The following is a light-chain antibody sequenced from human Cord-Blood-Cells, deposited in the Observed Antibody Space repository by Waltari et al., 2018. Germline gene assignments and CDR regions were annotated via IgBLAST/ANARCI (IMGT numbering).Light chain of an antibody. J-gene: IGKJ3*01. V-gene: IGKV1-39*01. CDR3: QQSYSTPFT. CDR2: AAS. CDR1: QSISSY. Sequence: DIQMTQSPSSLSESVGDRVTITCRASQSISSYLNWYQQKPGKAPKLLIYAASSLQSGVPSVFSGSGSGTDFTLTISSLQPEDFATYYCQQSYSTPFTFGPGTKVDI.